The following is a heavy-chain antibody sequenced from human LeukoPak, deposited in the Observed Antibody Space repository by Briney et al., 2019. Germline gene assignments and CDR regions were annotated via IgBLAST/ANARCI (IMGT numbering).Heavy chain of an antibody. Sequence: GGSLRLSCAASGFTFSSYAMSWVRQAPGKGLEWVASTQPDGHAQYYVDSVRGRFTISRDNAKNSLYLQMNSLRAEDTALYYCAKDRNSGWPPYFDYWGQGTLVTVSS. CDR3: AKDRNSGWPPYFDY. CDR1: GFTFSSYA. J-gene: IGHJ4*02. V-gene: IGHV3-7*03. D-gene: IGHD6-19*01. CDR2: TQPDGHAQ.